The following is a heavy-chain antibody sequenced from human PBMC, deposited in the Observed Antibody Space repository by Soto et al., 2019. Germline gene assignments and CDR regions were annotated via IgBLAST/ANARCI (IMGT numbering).Heavy chain of an antibody. CDR2: IIPILGIA. Sequence: QVQLVQSGAEVKKPGSSVKVSCKASGGTFSSYTISWVRQAPGQGLEWMGRIIPILGIANYAQKFQGRVTITADKSASTAYMELSSLRSEDTAVYYCARDQFLVVTAILSLGACWFDPWGQGTLVTVSS. V-gene: IGHV1-69*08. CDR3: ARDQFLVVTAILSLGACWFDP. D-gene: IGHD2-21*02. CDR1: GGTFSSYT. J-gene: IGHJ5*02.